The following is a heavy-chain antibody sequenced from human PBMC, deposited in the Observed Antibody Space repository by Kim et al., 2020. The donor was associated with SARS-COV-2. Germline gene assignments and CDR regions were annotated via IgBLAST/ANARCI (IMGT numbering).Heavy chain of an antibody. D-gene: IGHD6-19*01. CDR3: ARGSPSYSSGWYFGY. Sequence: PALKRRVTISVDTSKNQFSLKLSSVTAADTAVYYCARGSPSYSSGWYFGYWGQGTLVTVSS. J-gene: IGHJ4*02. V-gene: IGHV4-39*07.